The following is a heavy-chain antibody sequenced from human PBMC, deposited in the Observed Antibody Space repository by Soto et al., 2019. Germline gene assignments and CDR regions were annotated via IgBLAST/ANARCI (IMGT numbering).Heavy chain of an antibody. CDR2: IYYSGST. Sequence: SETLSLTCTVSGGSISSDYWSWIWLPQGKGLEWIGYIYYSGSTNYNPSLKSRVTISVDTSKNQFSLKLSSVTAADTAVYYCARHDSGGSYYYYYYMDVWGKGTTVTVSS. D-gene: IGHD2-15*01. CDR3: ARHDSGGSYYYYYYMDV. J-gene: IGHJ6*03. CDR1: GGSISSDY. V-gene: IGHV4-59*08.